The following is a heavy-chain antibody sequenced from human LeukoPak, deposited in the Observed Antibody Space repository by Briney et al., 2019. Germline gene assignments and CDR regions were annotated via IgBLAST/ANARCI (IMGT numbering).Heavy chain of an antibody. D-gene: IGHD3-10*01. CDR2: MNPNSGNT. CDR1: GYTFTSYD. V-gene: IGHV1-8*01. Sequence: GASVKVSCKASGYTFTSYDINWVRQATGQGLEWMGWMNPNSGNTGYAQKFPGRVTMTRNTSISTAYMELSSLRSEDTAVYYCARGRALWFGLRNFDYWGQGTLVTVSS. CDR3: ARGRALWFGLRNFDY. J-gene: IGHJ4*02.